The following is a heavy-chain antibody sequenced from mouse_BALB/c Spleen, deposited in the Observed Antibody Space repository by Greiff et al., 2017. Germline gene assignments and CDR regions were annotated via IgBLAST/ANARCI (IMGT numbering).Heavy chain of an antibody. CDR1: GFSLTSYG. CDR2: IWSGGST. Sequence: VKLMESGPGLVQPSQSLSITCTVSGFSLTSYGVHWVRQSPGTGLEWLGVIWSGGSTDYNAAFISRLSISKDNSKSQVFFKMNSLQANDTAIYYWARDEFAYGGQGTLVTVSA. CDR3: ARDEFAY. V-gene: IGHV2-2*02. J-gene: IGHJ3*01.